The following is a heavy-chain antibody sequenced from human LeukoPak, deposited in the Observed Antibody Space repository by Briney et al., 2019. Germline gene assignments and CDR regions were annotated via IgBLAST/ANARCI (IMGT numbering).Heavy chain of an antibody. D-gene: IGHD3-10*01. CDR1: GFTFSSYG. Sequence: PGGSLRLSCAASGFTFSSYGMSWVRQAPGKGLEWVSAISGSGGSTYYADSVKGRFTISRDNSKNTLYLQMNSLRAEDTAVYYCANNEITMVRGAPRGYWGQGTLVTVSS. CDR2: ISGSGGST. CDR3: ANNEITMVRGAPRGY. J-gene: IGHJ4*02. V-gene: IGHV3-23*01.